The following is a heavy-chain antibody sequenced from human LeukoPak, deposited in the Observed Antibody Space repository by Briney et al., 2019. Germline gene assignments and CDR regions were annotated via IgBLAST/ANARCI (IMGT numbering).Heavy chain of an antibody. D-gene: IGHD3-10*01. V-gene: IGHV4-34*01. J-gene: IGHJ4*02. CDR2: INHSGST. CDR1: GGSFSGYY. CDR3: ARGRGHDY. Sequence: SETLSLTCAVYGGSFSGYYWSWIRQPPGKGLEWIGEINHSGSTNYNPSLKSRVTISVDTSKNQFSLKLSSVTAADTAVYYCARGRGHDYWGQGTLVTVSS.